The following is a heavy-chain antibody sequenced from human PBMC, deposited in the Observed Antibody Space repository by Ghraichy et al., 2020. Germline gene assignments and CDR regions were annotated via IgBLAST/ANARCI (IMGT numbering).Heavy chain of an antibody. J-gene: IGHJ5*02. CDR3: ARQINFRDPCWFDP. CDR1: GGSISSSSYY. Sequence: SETLSLTCTVSGGSISSSSYYWGWIRQPPGKGLEWIGTIYYSGSTYYNPSLKSLVTISVDTSKNQFSLKLSSVTAADTALYYCARQINFRDPCWFDPWGQGTLGTVSS. CDR2: IYYSGST. D-gene: IGHD3-10*01. V-gene: IGHV4-39*01.